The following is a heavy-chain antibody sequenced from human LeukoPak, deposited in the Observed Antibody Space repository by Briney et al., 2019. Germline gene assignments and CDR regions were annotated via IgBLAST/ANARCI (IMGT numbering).Heavy chain of an antibody. CDR3: AREAAMVYYHDSSGQTEFDY. CDR2: IIPIFGTA. CDR1: GGTFSSYA. D-gene: IGHD3-22*01. Sequence: SVKVSCKASGGTFSSYAISWVRQAPGQGLEWMGGIIPIFGTANYAQKFQGRVTITADESTSTAYMELSSLRSEDTAVYYCAREAAMVYYHDSSGQTEFDYWGQGTLVTVSS. V-gene: IGHV1-69*13. J-gene: IGHJ4*02.